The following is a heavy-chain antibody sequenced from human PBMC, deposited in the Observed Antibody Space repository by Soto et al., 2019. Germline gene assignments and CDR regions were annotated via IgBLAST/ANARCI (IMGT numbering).Heavy chain of an antibody. CDR2: ISHSGNT. D-gene: IGHD2-15*01. CDR1: GGSISSNTW. J-gene: IGHJ6*02. Sequence: PSETLSLTCAVSGGSISSNTWWSWVRQSPGKGLEWIGDISHSGNTNYSPSLKSRLTISLDKSKNQFSLRLISVTAADTAVYYCARGCSGGSCYPLMDVWGQGTKVTVS. CDR3: ARGCSGGSCYPLMDV. V-gene: IGHV4-4*02.